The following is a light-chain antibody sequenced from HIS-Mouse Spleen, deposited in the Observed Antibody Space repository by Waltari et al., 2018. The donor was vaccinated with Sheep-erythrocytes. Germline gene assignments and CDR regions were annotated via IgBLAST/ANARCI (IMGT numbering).Light chain of an antibody. Sequence: AIQLTQSPSSLSASVGDRVTITCRASQGISSALAWYQQKPGKAPKLLIYDDSSLESGVPSRVSGSGSGTDFALTISSLQPEDFATYYCQQFNSYLYTFGQGTKLEIK. J-gene: IGKJ2*01. CDR1: QGISSA. V-gene: IGKV1-13*02. CDR3: QQFNSYLYT. CDR2: DDS.